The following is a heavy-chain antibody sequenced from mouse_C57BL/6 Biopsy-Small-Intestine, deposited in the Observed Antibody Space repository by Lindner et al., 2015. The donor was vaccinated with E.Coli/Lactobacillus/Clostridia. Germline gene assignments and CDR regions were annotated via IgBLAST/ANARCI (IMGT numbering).Heavy chain of an antibody. CDR3: ARDPSGRYFTVDP. D-gene: IGHD2-10*02. CDR1: GYTFTGYY. J-gene: IGHJ4*01. CDR2: INPKSGVT. Sequence: SVKVSCKASGYTFTGYYLHWVRQAPGQGLEWMGWINPKSGVTKYAQKFRGRVTMTRDTSINTGYMELSRLGSDDTAVYYCARDPSGRYFTVDPWGQGTLVTVSS. V-gene: IGHV1-84*02.